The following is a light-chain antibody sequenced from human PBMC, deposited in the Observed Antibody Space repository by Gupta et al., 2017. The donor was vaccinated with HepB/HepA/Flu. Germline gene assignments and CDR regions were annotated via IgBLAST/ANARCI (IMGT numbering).Light chain of an antibody. Sequence: QPALPQPPSVSASPGQSLTISCTGTSSAAGSDNVVSWYQQHPGKAPKLIIYEVHKRPSGVSNRFSGSTSANTAAMTIIGIQAEEDADYYCCSYAGSSTTYVVFGGGTKLTVL. J-gene: IGLJ2*01. CDR2: EVH. CDR1: SSAAGSDNV. CDR3: CSYAGSSTTYVV. V-gene: IGLV2-23*02.